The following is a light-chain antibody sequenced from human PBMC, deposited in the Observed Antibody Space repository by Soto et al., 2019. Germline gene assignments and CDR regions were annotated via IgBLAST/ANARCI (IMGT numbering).Light chain of an antibody. J-gene: IGKJ1*01. CDR1: QSVSSY. V-gene: IGKV3-11*01. CDR3: LQRSGWSWT. CDR2: DAS. Sequence: EIVLTQSPATLSLSPGERATLSCRASQSVSSYLAWYQQKPGQAPRLLIYDASNRATDIPARFSGSGSGTDFTLSISSLEPEPFAVYYCLQRSGWSWTFGQGTKMEIK.